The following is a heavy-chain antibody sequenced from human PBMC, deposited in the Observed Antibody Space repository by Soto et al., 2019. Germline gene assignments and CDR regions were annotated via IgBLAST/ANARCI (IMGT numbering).Heavy chain of an antibody. D-gene: IGHD5-18*01. CDR2: IIPILGTA. Sequence: QVQLVQSGAEVKKPGSSVKVSCKASGGTFSSYAISWVRQAPGQGLEWMGGIIPILGTANYEQKFQGRVTITEDDSTSTAYMELSSLRSEDTAVYYCARDTAMVTCYYYGMDVWGQGTTVTVSS. CDR1: GGTFSSYA. CDR3: ARDTAMVTCYYYGMDV. J-gene: IGHJ6*02. V-gene: IGHV1-69*12.